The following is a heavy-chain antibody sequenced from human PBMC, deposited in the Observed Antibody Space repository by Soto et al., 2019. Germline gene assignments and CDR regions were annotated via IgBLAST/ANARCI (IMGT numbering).Heavy chain of an antibody. Sequence: ETLSLTCTVSGGSISSYYWTWIRQPPGKRLEWIGYIYNSASTKYNPSLKSRVTMSVDTSKNQFSLKLSSVTTADTAVYYCARGRFDFIWGTPAPYLDYWGQGALVTVSS. CDR2: IYNSAST. CDR3: ARGRFDFIWGTPAPYLDY. D-gene: IGHD3-16*01. V-gene: IGHV4-59*01. J-gene: IGHJ4*02. CDR1: GGSISSYY.